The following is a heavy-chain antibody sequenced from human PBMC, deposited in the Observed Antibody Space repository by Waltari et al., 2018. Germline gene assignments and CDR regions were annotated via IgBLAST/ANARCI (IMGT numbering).Heavy chain of an antibody. Sequence: QVQLQESGPGLVKPSETLSLTCTVSSDSISTYYWPWIRQSAGKGLEWLGRFYAGGGTKYNPSLNSRVTMSVDTSKNQFSLKLTSVTAADSAVYYCARGTYYYDTSGYSDGNHYYIDVWGKGTSVTVSS. V-gene: IGHV4-4*07. CDR2: FYAGGGT. D-gene: IGHD3-22*01. J-gene: IGHJ6*03. CDR3: ARGTYYYDTSGYSDGNHYYIDV. CDR1: SDSISTYY.